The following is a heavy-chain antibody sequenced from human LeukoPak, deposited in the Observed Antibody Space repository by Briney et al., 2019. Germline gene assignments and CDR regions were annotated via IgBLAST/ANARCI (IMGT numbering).Heavy chain of an antibody. CDR3: AKSLLTTASGTGRAFDI. Sequence: GGSLRLSCAASGFTFSSYAMSWVRQAPGKGLEWVSAISGSGGSTYYADSVKGRFTISRDNSKNTLYLQMNSLRAEDTAKYYCAKSLLTTASGTGRAFDIWGQGTMVTVSA. V-gene: IGHV3-23*01. CDR1: GFTFSSYA. D-gene: IGHD1-26*01. CDR2: ISGSGGST. J-gene: IGHJ3*02.